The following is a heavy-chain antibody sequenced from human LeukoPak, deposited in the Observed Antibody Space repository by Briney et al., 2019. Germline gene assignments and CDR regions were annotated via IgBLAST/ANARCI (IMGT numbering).Heavy chain of an antibody. Sequence: ASVKVSCKASGYTFTSYGISWVRQASGQGLEWMGWISAYNGNTNYAQKLQGRVTMTTDTSTSTAYMELRSLRSDDTAVYYCASSIGDYDFWSGYYVDAFDIWGQGTMVTVSS. CDR3: ASSIGDYDFWSGYYVDAFDI. V-gene: IGHV1-18*01. J-gene: IGHJ3*02. CDR1: GYTFTSYG. D-gene: IGHD3-3*01. CDR2: ISAYNGNT.